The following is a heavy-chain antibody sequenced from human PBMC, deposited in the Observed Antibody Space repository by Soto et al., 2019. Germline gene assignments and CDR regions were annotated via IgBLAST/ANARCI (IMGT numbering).Heavy chain of an antibody. Sequence: DVQLVESGGGLVQPGRSLRLSCAASGFTFDDYAMHWVRQAPGKGLEWVSGISWNSGSIGYADSVKGRFTISRDNAKNSLYLQMNSLRAEDTALYYCAKARSTQGYSSSNYYFDYWGQGTLVTVSS. J-gene: IGHJ4*02. D-gene: IGHD6-13*01. CDR3: AKARSTQGYSSSNYYFDY. CDR1: GFTFDDYA. CDR2: ISWNSGSI. V-gene: IGHV3-9*01.